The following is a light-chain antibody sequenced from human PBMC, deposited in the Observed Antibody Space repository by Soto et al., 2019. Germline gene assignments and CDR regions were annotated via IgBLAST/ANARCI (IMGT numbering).Light chain of an antibody. CDR3: QQYNNWPRAT. J-gene: IGKJ4*01. Sequence: TLSPCPLSLAPLERAALSFTSVQSVSSSYLAWYQQKPGQAPRLLMFRASIRATGFPARFSGSGSGTEFNITISSLQSEDSAVYYCQQYNNWPRATFGGGTKVDIK. V-gene: IGKV3-15*01. CDR2: RAS. CDR1: QSVSSSY.